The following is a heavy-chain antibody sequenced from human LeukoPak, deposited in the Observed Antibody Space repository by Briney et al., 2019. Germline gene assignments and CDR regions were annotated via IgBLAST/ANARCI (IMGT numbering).Heavy chain of an antibody. D-gene: IGHD3/OR15-3a*01. CDR3: ARDMIFGVVTPPAFDI. CDR2: IKQDGSEK. Sequence: GGSLRLSCAASGFTFSNYWMSWVRQAPGKGLEWVANIKQDGSEKYYVDSVKGRFTISRDNAKNSLYLQMNSLRAEDTAVYYCARDMIFGVVTPPAFDIWGKGTMVTVSS. V-gene: IGHV3-7*01. J-gene: IGHJ3*02. CDR1: GFTFSNYW.